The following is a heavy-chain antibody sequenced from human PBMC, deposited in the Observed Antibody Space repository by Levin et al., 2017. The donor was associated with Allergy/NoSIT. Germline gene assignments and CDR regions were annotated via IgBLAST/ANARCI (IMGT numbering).Heavy chain of an antibody. Sequence: PSETLSLTCVASGVAFSSYSMNWVRQAPGKGLEWISYISSSSSSIDYADSVKGRFTISRDNAKNSLFLQMNSLRDEDTAVYFCAVMKRNILQAFGIWGQGTMVTVSS. CDR3: AVMKRNILQAFGI. V-gene: IGHV3-48*02. D-gene: IGHD2-8*01. CDR1: GVAFSSYS. CDR2: ISSSSSSI. J-gene: IGHJ3*02.